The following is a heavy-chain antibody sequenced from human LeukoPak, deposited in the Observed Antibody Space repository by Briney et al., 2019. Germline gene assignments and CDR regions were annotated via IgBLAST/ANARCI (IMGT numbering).Heavy chain of an antibody. Sequence: SETLSLTCTVSGGSISSGDYYWSWIRQPPGKGLEWIGYIYYSGSTYYNPSLKSRVTISVDTSKNQFSLKLSSVTAADTAVYYCARDSLHFWTPVGFDPWGQGTLVTVSS. J-gene: IGHJ5*02. D-gene: IGHD3-3*02. V-gene: IGHV4-61*08. CDR1: GGSISSGDYY. CDR2: IYYSGST. CDR3: ARDSLHFWTPVGFDP.